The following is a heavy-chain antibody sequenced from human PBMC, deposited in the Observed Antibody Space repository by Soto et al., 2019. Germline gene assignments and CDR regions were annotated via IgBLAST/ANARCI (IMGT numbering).Heavy chain of an antibody. CDR3: VKGSRGEYYYYYNGVDV. V-gene: IGHV2-5*02. D-gene: IGHD3-10*01. J-gene: IGHJ6*02. CDR2: IYWDDDK. CDR1: GFSLTNKGVG. Sequence: SGPTLVNPTQTLTLTCNFSGFSLTNKGVGVGWILQPPRKALEWLGIIYWDDDKRYRPSLNNRFTISRDNSRGTLYLQMNSLRVEDTAVYYCVKGSRGEYYYYYNGVDVWGQGTKGTVSS.